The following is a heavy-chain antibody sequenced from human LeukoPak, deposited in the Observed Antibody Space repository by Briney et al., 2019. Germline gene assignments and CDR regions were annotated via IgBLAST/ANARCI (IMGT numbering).Heavy chain of an antibody. CDR2: IYYSGST. D-gene: IGHD2-2*01. J-gene: IGHJ3*02. CDR1: GGSISSSSYY. V-gene: IGHV4-39*07. CDR3: ARDGVILGYCSSTSCPDAFDI. Sequence: SETLSLTCTVSGGSISSSSYYWGWIRQPPGKGLEWIGSIYYSGSTYYNPSLKSRVTMSVDTSKNQFSLKLSSVTAADTAVYYCARDGVILGYCSSTSCPDAFDIWGQGTMVTVSS.